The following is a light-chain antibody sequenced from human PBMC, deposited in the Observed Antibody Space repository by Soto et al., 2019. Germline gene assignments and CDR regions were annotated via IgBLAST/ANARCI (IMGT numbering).Light chain of an antibody. CDR1: SSDVGGYNY. V-gene: IGLV2-11*01. CDR2: DVT. J-gene: IGLJ2*01. Sequence: QSALTQPRSVSGSPGQSLTISCTGTSSDVGGYNYVSWYQEHPGKAPKLIIYDVTKRPSGVPDRFSGSKSGNTASLSISGLQAEDEADYYCCSYAGGYSHVVFGGGTKVTVL. CDR3: CSYAGGYSHVV.